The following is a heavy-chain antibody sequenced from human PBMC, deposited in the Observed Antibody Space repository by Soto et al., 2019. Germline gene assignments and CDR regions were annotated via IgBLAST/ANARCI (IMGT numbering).Heavy chain of an antibody. CDR1: GFSLTTQGVH. D-gene: IGHD4-17*01. J-gene: IGHJ4*02. CDR3: VYRDFGDYFFQL. Sequence: QITLKESGPTLVSPTQTLTLTCTFSGFSLTTQGVHVGWIRQPPVKALEWLALIYWDDNEVYSPSLKNRLTITKDTSKSQVVLTLATVDPVDTDNYYSVYRDFGDYFFQLWGQGSLVNVSS. CDR2: IYWDDNE. V-gene: IGHV2-5*02.